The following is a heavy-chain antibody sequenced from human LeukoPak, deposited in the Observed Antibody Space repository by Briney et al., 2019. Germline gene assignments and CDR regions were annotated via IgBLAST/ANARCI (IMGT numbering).Heavy chain of an antibody. J-gene: IGHJ4*02. Sequence: PSETLSLTCTVSGGSVSSGSYYWSWIRQPPGKGLEWIGYIYYSGSTNYNPSLKSRVTISVDTSKNQFSLKLSSVTAADMAMYYCARAWGLRPLDYWGQGTLVTVSS. D-gene: IGHD1-26*01. CDR1: GGSVSSGSYY. CDR3: ARAWGLRPLDY. CDR2: IYYSGST. V-gene: IGHV4-61*01.